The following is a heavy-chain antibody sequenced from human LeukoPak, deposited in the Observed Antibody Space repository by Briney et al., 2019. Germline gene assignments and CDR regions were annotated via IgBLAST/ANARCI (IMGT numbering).Heavy chain of an antibody. V-gene: IGHV4-38-2*02. D-gene: IGHD1-1*01. CDR2: IYHSGST. CDR1: GYSISSGYY. CDR3: AREPVLTLDQLFDY. J-gene: IGHJ4*02. Sequence: PSETLSLTCTVSGYSISSGYYCGWIRQPPGKGLEWIGSIYHSGSTYYNPSLKSRVTISVDTSKNQFSLKLSSVTAADTAVYYCAREPVLTLDQLFDYWGQGTLVTVSS.